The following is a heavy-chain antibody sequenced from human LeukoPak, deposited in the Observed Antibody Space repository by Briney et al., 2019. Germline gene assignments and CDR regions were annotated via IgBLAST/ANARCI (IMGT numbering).Heavy chain of an antibody. V-gene: IGHV4-39*01. CDR1: GGSISSSSYY. D-gene: IGHD3-3*01. CDR3: ARRPKDLRFLEWLPFGY. J-gene: IGHJ4*02. CDR2: IYYSGST. Sequence: PSETLSLTCTVSGGSISSSSYYWGWIRQPPGKGLEWIGSIYYSGSTYYNPSLKSRVTISVDTSKNQFSLKLSSVTAADTAVYYCARRPKDLRFLEWLPFGYWGQGTLVTVSS.